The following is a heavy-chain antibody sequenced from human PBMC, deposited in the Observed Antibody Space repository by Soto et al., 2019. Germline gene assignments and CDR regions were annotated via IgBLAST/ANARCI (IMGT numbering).Heavy chain of an antibody. Sequence: EVQLVESGGGLVKPGGSLRLSCAASGFTFSSYSMNWVRQAPGKGLEWVSSISSSSSYIYYADSVKGGFTISRDNAKNSLYLQMNSLRAEDTAVYYCARGEYCSGGSCYSFDYWGQGTLVTVSS. CDR2: ISSSSSYI. J-gene: IGHJ4*02. D-gene: IGHD2-15*01. CDR3: ARGEYCSGGSCYSFDY. CDR1: GFTFSSYS. V-gene: IGHV3-21*01.